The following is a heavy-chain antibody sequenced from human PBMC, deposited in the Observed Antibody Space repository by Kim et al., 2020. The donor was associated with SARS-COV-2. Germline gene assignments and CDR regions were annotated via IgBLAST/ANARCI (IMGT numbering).Heavy chain of an antibody. CDR3: ARMRQQLVPGIFDP. V-gene: IGHV4-30-2*01. Sequence: PSLESRVSVSVDTSKNQLSLRLNSVTAADTAVYFCARMRQQLVPGIFDPWGQGTLVTVSS. D-gene: IGHD6-13*01. J-gene: IGHJ5*02.